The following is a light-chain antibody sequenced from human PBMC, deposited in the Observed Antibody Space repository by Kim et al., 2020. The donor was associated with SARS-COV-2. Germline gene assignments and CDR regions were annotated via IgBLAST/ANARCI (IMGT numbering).Light chain of an antibody. Sequence: DIQMTQSPSTLSASVGDRVTITCRASESLNDWLAWYQQKPGKTPKLLIYKASGLESGVPSRFSGGGSGTEFTLTISSLQPDDFATYYCQQYVTYLWTFGQGTKVDIK. CDR3: QQYVTYLWT. V-gene: IGKV1-5*03. J-gene: IGKJ1*01. CDR1: ESLNDW. CDR2: KAS.